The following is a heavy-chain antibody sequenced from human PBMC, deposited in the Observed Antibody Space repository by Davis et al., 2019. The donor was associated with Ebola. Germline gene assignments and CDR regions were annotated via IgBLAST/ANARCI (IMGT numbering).Heavy chain of an antibody. D-gene: IGHD5-18*01. CDR2: IYYSGSI. CDR1: DVSISNYY. V-gene: IGHV4-59*12. CDR3: ARGDPHGYNYVHLDY. Sequence: PSETLSLTCTVSDVSISNYYWSWIRQPPGKGLEWIANIYYSGSINYNPSLKSRVTMSVDTSKNQFSLKLSSVTAADTALYYCARGDPHGYNYVHLDYWGQGTLVTVSS. J-gene: IGHJ4*02.